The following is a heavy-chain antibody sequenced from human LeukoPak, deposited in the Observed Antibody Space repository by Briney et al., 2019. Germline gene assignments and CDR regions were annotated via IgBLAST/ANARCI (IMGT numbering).Heavy chain of an antibody. J-gene: IGHJ4*02. CDR3: AKDRLETYYGSGSAGFDY. V-gene: IGHV3-23*01. D-gene: IGHD3-10*01. CDR1: GFTFSSYG. CDR2: ISGSGGST. Sequence: GGSLRLSCAASGFTFSSYGMSWVRQAPGKGLEWVSAISGSGGSTYYADSVKGRFTISRDNSKNTLYLQMNSLRAEDTAVYYCAKDRLETYYGSGSAGFDYWGQGTLVAVSS.